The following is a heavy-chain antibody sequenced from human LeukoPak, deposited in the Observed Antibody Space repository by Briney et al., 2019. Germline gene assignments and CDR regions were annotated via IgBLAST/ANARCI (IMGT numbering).Heavy chain of an antibody. Sequence: GGSLRLSCTASGFSFSGHWMRWARQLPGKGLVWVSRISPTGSTTSYADSVKGRFTVSRDNAKNTLYLQVNNLRAEDTAVYYCARGPNSNWSGLDFWGQGTLLTVSS. V-gene: IGHV3-74*01. CDR2: ISPTGSTT. D-gene: IGHD6-6*01. CDR3: ARGPNSNWSGLDF. J-gene: IGHJ4*02. CDR1: GFSFSGHW.